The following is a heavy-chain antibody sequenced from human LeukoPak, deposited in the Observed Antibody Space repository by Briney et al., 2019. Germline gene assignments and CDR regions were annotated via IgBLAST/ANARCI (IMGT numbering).Heavy chain of an antibody. J-gene: IGHJ5*02. V-gene: IGHV2-70*04. CDR2: IDWDDDK. D-gene: IGHD6-13*01. CDR1: GFSRSTSGMR. CDR3: AREQQLVGGWFDP. Sequence: SGPTLVNPTQTLTLTCTFSGFSRSTSGMRGSWIRQPPGNAQEWLARIDWDDDKFYSTSLKTRLTISKDTSKNQVVLTMTNMDPVDTATYYCAREQQLVGGWFDPWGQGTLVTVSS.